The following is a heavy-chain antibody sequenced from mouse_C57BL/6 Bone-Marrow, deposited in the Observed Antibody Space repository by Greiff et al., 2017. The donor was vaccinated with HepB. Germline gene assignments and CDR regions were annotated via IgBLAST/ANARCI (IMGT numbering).Heavy chain of an antibody. CDR1: GYTFTSYW. V-gene: IGHV1-64*01. J-gene: IGHJ4*01. D-gene: IGHD3-3*01. CDR2: IHPNSGST. Sequence: QVHVKQPGAELVKPGASVKLSCKASGYTFTSYWMHWVKQRPGQGLEWIGMIHPNSGSTNYNEKFKSKATLTVDKSSSTAYMQLSSLTSEDSAVYYCAGGQGRKGAPYAMDYWGQGTSVTVSS. CDR3: AGGQGRKGAPYAMDY.